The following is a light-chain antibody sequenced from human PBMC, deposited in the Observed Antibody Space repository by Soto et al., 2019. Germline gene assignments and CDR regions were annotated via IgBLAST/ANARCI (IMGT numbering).Light chain of an antibody. V-gene: IGKV2-28*01. J-gene: IGKJ1*01. CDR1: QSLLHSNGYNY. CDR3: MQALQIPQT. CDR2: LGS. Sequence: DIVMTQSPLSLPVTPGEPASISCRSSQSLLHSNGYNYLDWYLQKPGQSPQLLIYLGSDRASGVPDRFSSSGSGTDFTLKISRVEVEDVGVYYCMQALQIPQTFGQGTKVEIK.